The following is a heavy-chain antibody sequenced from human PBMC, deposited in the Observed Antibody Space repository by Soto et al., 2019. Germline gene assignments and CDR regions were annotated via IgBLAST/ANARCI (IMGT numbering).Heavy chain of an antibody. V-gene: IGHV3-30-3*01. CDR3: ARDEDWNYYLDY. J-gene: IGHJ4*02. Sequence: QVQLVESGGGVVQPGRSLRLSCAASGFTFSSYTMQWVRQCPGKGLEWVALISKDGTKTYYAASVKGRFTISRDNSSNTLYLQMTSLRAEHKAVYYCARDEDWNYYLDYWGQGALVTVSS. D-gene: IGHD1-7*01. CDR1: GFTFSSYT. CDR2: ISKDGTKT.